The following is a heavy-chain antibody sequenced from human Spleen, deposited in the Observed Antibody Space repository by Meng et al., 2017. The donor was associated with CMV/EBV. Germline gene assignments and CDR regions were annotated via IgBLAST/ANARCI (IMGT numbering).Heavy chain of an antibody. J-gene: IGHJ4*02. CDR3: ARDRGHSGSYTGDY. D-gene: IGHD1-26*01. V-gene: IGHV3-11*04. CDR2: ISSSGSTI. CDR1: GFTFSDYY. Sequence: GESLKISCAASGFTFSDYYMSWIRQAPGKGLEWVSYISSSGSTIYYADSVKGRFTISRDNAKNSLYLQMNSLRAEDTAVYYCARDRGHSGSYTGDYWGQGTLVTVSS.